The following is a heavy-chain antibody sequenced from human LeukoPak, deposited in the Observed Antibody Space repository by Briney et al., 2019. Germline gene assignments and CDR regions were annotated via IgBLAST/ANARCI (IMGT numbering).Heavy chain of an antibody. CDR3: ATQVGAARNYFDY. V-gene: IGHV4-39*01. CDR1: GGSISDYY. CDR2: IYYSGTT. J-gene: IGHJ4*02. Sequence: SETLSLTCTVSGGSISDYYWGWIRQPPGKGLEWIGSIYYSGTTYYNPSLKSRVTISVDTSKNQFSLNLNSVTAADTAVYYCATQVGAARNYFDYWGQGTLVTVSS. D-gene: IGHD6-6*01.